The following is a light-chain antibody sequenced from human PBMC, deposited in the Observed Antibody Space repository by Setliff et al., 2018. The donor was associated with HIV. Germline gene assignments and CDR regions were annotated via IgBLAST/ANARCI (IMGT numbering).Light chain of an antibody. CDR3: QSYDSSLSGYV. V-gene: IGLV1-40*01. J-gene: IGLJ1*01. CDR2: SFT. Sequence: QSVLTQPPSVSGAPGQRVTISCTGSSSNIGAGFDVHWYQQFPGTAPKLLIYSFTNRPSGVPDRFSGSKSGTSASLAIAGLQAEDEADYYCQSYDSSLSGYVFGIGTKVTVL. CDR1: SSNIGAGFD.